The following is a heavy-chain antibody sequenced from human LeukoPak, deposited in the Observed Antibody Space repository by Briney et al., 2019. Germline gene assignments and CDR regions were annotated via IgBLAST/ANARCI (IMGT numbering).Heavy chain of an antibody. CDR1: GGSLSSTSYF. CDR3: AKAGVRYYDSSGLHAFDI. Sequence: PETLSLTCTVSGGSLSSTSYFWGWIRQPPGKGLEWIGTIYYSGSTYYNPSLKSRVTMSVDTSRNQFSLKLSSVNAADTAVYYCAKAGVRYYDSSGLHAFDIWGQGTMVTVSS. J-gene: IGHJ3*02. CDR2: IYYSGST. V-gene: IGHV4-39*01. D-gene: IGHD3-22*01.